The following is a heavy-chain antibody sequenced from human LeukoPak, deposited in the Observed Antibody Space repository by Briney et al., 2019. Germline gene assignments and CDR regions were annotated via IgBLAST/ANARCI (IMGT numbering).Heavy chain of an antibody. Sequence: PGGSLRLSCAASTENLSTYGFRWLSQALGNGREAVAMIWFEPSRKYFAYSVKGRFTISRDNSKDALYLGMNSLRAEDTAVYYWARDPPKASGSYFVGGPDYWGQGTLVTVSS. J-gene: IGHJ4*02. D-gene: IGHD3-10*01. CDR1: TENLSTYG. V-gene: IGHV3-33*01. CDR3: ARDPPKASGSYFVGGPDY. CDR2: IWFEPSRK.